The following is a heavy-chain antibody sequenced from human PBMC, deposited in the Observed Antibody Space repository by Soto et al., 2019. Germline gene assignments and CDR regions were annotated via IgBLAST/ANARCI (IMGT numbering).Heavy chain of an antibody. CDR1: GYTFTSYD. V-gene: IGHV1-8*01. CDR2: MNPNSGNT. J-gene: IGHJ4*02. Sequence: ASVKISCKASGYTFTSYDINWVRQATGQGLEWMGWMNPNSGNTGYAQKFQGRVTMTRNTSISTAYMELSSLRSEDTAVYYCARGLFYYDSSGSSGEYWGKGTLVTVSS. CDR3: ARGLFYYDSSGSSGEY. D-gene: IGHD3-22*01.